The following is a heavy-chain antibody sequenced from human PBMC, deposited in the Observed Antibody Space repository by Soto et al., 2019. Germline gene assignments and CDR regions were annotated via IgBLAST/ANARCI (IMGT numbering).Heavy chain of an antibody. J-gene: IGHJ4*02. V-gene: IGHV4-31*03. CDR3: ARENCSGGSCYSVY. D-gene: IGHD2-15*01. CDR2: IYYSGST. CDR1: GGSISSGGYY. Sequence: LSLTCTVSGGSISSGGYYWSWIRQHPGKGLEWIGYIYYSGSTYYNPSLKSRVTISVDTSKNQFSLKLSSVTAADTAVYYCARENCSGGSCYSVYWGQGTLVTVS.